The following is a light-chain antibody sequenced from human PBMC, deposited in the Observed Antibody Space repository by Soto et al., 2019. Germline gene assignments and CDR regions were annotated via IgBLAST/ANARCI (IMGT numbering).Light chain of an antibody. Sequence: QSVLTQPPSVSAAPGQKVTIPCSGGSSNIGSNDVCWYQQVPGTAPKVLIYDNNKRPSGIPDRFSGSKSGTSATLGISGLQTGDEADYYSGTWHSDCYVVGSG. CDR2: DNN. CDR3: GTWHSDCYV. J-gene: IGLJ1*01. CDR1: SSNIGSND. V-gene: IGLV1-51*01.